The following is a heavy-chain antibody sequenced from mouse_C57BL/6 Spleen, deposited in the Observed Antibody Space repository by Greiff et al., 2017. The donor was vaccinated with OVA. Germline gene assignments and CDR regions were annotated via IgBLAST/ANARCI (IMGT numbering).Heavy chain of an antibody. D-gene: IGHD1-1*01. CDR2: ISDGGSYT. CDR1: GFTFSSYA. Sequence: EVKLVESGGGLVKPGGSLKLSCAASGFTFSSYAMSWVRQTPEKRLEWVATISDGGSYTYYPDNVKGRFTISRDNAKNNLYLQMSHLKSEDTAMYYCAKARSSYVRYFDSWGEGTTLTVSS. J-gene: IGHJ2*01. V-gene: IGHV5-4*03. CDR3: AKARSSYVRYFDS.